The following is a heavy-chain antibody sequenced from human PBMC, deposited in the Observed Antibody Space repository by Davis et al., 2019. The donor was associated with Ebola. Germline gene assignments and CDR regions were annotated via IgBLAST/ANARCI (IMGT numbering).Heavy chain of an antibody. CDR2: INPNSGGT. J-gene: IGHJ4*02. V-gene: IGHV1-2*04. CDR1: GYTFTGYY. CDR3: ARGSGSYSGYFDY. Sequence: ASVKVSCKASGYTFTGYYMHWVRQAPGQGLEWMGWINPNSGGTNYAQKFQGWVTMTRDTSISTAYMELSRLRSDDTAVYYCARGSGSYSGYFDYWGQGTLVTVSS. D-gene: IGHD1-26*01.